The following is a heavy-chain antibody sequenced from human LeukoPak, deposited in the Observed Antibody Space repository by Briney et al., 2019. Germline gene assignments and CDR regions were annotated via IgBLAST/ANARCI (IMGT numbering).Heavy chain of an antibody. J-gene: IGHJ4*02. V-gene: IGHV3-30*18. D-gene: IGHD2-21*02. CDR1: GFTFSSYG. Sequence: GGSLRLSCAASGFTFSSYGMHWVRQAPGKGLEWVAVISYDGSNKYYADSVKGRFTISRDNSKNTLYLQMNSLRAEDTAVYYCAKDSSVVVTAIEDWGQGTLVTVSS. CDR2: ISYDGSNK. CDR3: AKDSSVVVTAIED.